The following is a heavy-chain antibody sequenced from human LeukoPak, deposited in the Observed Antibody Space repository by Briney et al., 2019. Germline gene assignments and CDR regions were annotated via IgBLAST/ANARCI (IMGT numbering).Heavy chain of an antibody. CDR2: INPDSGGT. D-gene: IGHD5-18*01. CDR1: GYTFTGYY. CDR3: ARAYTYGLGY. V-gene: IGHV1-2*02. Sequence: ASVKVSCKASGYTFTGYYIHWVRQAPGQGLEWMGWINPDSGGTNYAQKFQGRVTMTRDTSISTAYMELSRLRSDDTAVYYCARAYTYGLGYWGRGIPVTVSS. J-gene: IGHJ4*02.